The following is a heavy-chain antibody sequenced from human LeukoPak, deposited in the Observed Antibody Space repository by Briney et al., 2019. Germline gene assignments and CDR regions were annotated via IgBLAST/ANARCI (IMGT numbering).Heavy chain of an antibody. D-gene: IGHD6-6*01. J-gene: IGHJ5*02. Sequence: ASVMVSCKASGYTFTTYGISWVRLAPGQGLEWMGWISAYNGNTNYAQQFQGRVTMTTDTSMSTAYMELRSLRSDDTAVYDCARDLIAVRPGWFDPWGQGSLVTVST. V-gene: IGHV1-18*01. CDR3: ARDLIAVRPGWFDP. CDR2: ISAYNGNT. CDR1: GYTFTTYG.